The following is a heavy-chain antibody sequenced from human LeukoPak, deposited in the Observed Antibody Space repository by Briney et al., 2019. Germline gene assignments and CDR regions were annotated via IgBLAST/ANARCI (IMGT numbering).Heavy chain of an antibody. V-gene: IGHV3-21*01. D-gene: IGHD2-15*01. Sequence: GGSLRLSCAASGFTFSAYSMNWVRQAPGKGLEWLSSINPTSNYIYYADSVKGRFTISRDNAKKLLYLQMNSLRDEDTAVYYCGRQAAPDYWGQGTLVTVSS. CDR3: GRQAAPDY. CDR1: GFTFSAYS. J-gene: IGHJ4*02. CDR2: INPTSNYI.